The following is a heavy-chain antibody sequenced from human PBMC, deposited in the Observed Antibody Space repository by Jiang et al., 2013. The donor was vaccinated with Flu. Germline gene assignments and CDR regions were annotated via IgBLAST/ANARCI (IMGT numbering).Heavy chain of an antibody. CDR1: GYTFTSYG. D-gene: IGHD4-17*01. V-gene: IGHV1-46*01. CDR2: INPSGGST. Sequence: SGAEVKKPGASVKVSCKASGYTFTSYGISWVRQAPGQGLEWMGIINPSGGSTSYAQKFQGRVTMTRDTSTSTVYMELSSLRSEDTAVYYCARELRMQPNWFDPWGQGTLVTVSS. J-gene: IGHJ5*02. CDR3: ARELRMQPNWFDP.